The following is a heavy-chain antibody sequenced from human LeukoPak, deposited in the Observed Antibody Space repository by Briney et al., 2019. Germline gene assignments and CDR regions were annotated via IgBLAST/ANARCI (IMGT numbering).Heavy chain of an antibody. Sequence: PRGSLRHSCAASGFTFTNARMSWVRQALGEVLEWVGRIKRKTDCGTTDYAAPMKDPFTTSRNDSKNTLYLQMNRPKTANTAVSYCTTDLSGGYNVFDYWGQGTLVTVSS. CDR1: GFTFTNAR. CDR3: TTDLSGGYNVFDY. CDR2: IKRKTDCGTT. V-gene: IGHV3-15*01. D-gene: IGHD5-24*01. J-gene: IGHJ4*02.